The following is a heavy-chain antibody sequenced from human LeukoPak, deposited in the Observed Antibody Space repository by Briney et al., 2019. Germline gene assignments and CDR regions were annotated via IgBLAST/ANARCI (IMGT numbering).Heavy chain of an antibody. D-gene: IGHD3-10*01. CDR2: IWYDGTNE. J-gene: IGHJ6*02. V-gene: IGHV3-33*01. Sequence: PGRSLTLSCAASGFTFSTYGMHWVRQAPGKGLEWVAVIWYDGTNEYYADSVKGRFTISRDNSKNTLYLQMNSLRAEDTALYFCARDYGSGRDVEISYYHYGMDVWGQGTTVTVSS. CDR3: ARDYGSGRDVEISYYHYGMDV. CDR1: GFTFSTYG.